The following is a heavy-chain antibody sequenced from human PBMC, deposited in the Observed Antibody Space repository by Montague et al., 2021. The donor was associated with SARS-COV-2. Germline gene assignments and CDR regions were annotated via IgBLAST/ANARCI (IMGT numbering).Heavy chain of an antibody. V-gene: IGHV4-59*10. CDR3: ARALRVGGGWFDP. Sequence: SETLSLTCVVYGASNHRYYWRWIRQSTEKGLEWMGRLHSSGGNNYNPAPKTRVTISVDTSKNQFSLKLTSVTAADTAVYYCARALRVGGGWFDPWGQGTPVT. J-gene: IGHJ5*02. CDR2: LHSSGGN. CDR1: GASNHRYY. D-gene: IGHD1-26*01.